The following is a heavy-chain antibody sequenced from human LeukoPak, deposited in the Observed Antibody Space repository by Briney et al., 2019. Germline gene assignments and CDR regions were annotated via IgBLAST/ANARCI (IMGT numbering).Heavy chain of an antibody. J-gene: IGHJ5*02. CDR3: ARVGGYCSSTSCYEGDWFDP. CDR2: ISGSGGST. Sequence: GGSLRLSCAASGFTFSSYAMSWVRQAPGKGLEWVSAISGSGGSTYYADSVKGRFTISRDNSKNTLYLQMNSLRAEDTAVYYCARVGGYCSSTSCYEGDWFDPWGQGTLVTVSS. V-gene: IGHV3-23*01. D-gene: IGHD2-2*01. CDR1: GFTFSSYA.